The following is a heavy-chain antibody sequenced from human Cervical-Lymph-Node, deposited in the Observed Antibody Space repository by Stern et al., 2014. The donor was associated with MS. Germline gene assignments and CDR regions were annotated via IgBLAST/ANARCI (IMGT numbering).Heavy chain of an antibody. V-gene: IGHV1-69*01. CDR1: GGTFSSQA. Sequence: VHLVESGAEVKKPGSSVKVSCKASGGTFSSQAINWVRQAPGQGLEWVGGIIPIFGTPNYAQKVQARVTLTADESTSTAYMDLSSLRSEDTAVDYCATPSTVTVGGMDVWGQGTTVTVSS. CDR3: ATPSTVTVGGMDV. J-gene: IGHJ6*02. D-gene: IGHD4-17*01. CDR2: IIPIFGTP.